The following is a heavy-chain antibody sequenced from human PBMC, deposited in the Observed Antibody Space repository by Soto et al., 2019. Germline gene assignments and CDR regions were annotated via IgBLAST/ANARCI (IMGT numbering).Heavy chain of an antibody. CDR3: AGGGGYSSGWTDY. V-gene: IGHV1-3*01. J-gene: IGHJ4*02. Sequence: QVQLVQSGAEVKKPGASVKVSCKASGYTFTSYAMHWVRQAPGQRLEWMGWINAGNGNTKYSQKFQGRVTITRDTSASTAYMELSSLGSEDTAVYYCAGGGGYSSGWTDYWGQGTLVTVSS. CDR1: GYTFTSYA. D-gene: IGHD6-19*01. CDR2: INAGNGNT.